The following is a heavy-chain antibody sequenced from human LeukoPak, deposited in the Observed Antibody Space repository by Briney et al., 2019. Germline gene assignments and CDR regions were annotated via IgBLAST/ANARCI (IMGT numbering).Heavy chain of an antibody. V-gene: IGHV1-18*04. J-gene: IGHJ4*02. CDR3: ARDVQLNSGSYGGY. CDR1: GYTFSSYG. Sequence: ASVKVSCKASGYTFSSYGISWVRQAPGQGLEWLGWISAYNGETNYAQRLQGRVTMTTDTSTRTAHMELRSLRSDDTAVYYCARDVQLNSGSYGGYWGQGTLVTVSS. CDR2: ISAYNGET. D-gene: IGHD1-26*01.